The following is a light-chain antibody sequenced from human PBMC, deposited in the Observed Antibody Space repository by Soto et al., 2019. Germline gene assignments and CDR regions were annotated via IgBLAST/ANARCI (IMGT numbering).Light chain of an antibody. J-gene: IGKJ1*01. V-gene: IGKV1-5*01. CDR3: QQYNNYWT. CDR1: QTISSW. CDR2: DAS. Sequence: DIQMTQSPSTLSGSVGYRVTITCRASQTISSWLAWYQQKPGKAPKLLIYDASSLESGVPSRFSGSGSATEFTLNISSLQPDDFATYYCQQYNNYWTFGQGTQ.